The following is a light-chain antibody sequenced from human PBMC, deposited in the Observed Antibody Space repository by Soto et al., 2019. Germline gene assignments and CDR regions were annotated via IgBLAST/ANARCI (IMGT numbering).Light chain of an antibody. CDR1: SSDVGGYNY. J-gene: IGLJ2*01. Sequence: QSALTQPASVSGSPGQSITISCTGTSSDVGGYNYVSWYQQHPDKAPKLMIYDVSNRPVGVSNRFSGAKSGNTASLTISGLQAEDEADYYCSSYTSSSTYVVFGGGTKLTVL. CDR2: DVS. CDR3: SSYTSSSTYVV. V-gene: IGLV2-14*01.